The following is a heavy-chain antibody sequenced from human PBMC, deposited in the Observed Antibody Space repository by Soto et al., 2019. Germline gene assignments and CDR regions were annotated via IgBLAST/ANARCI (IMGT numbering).Heavy chain of an antibody. CDR3: ARAPYYYDSSGYYWGLDY. J-gene: IGHJ4*02. D-gene: IGHD3-22*01. Sequence: TLSLTCTVSGGSISSGGYYWSWIRQHPGKGLEWIGYIYYSGSTYYNPSLKSRVTISVDTSKNQFSLKLSSVTAADTAVYYCARAPYYYDSSGYYWGLDYWGQGTLVTVS. CDR1: GGSISSGGYY. CDR2: IYYSGST. V-gene: IGHV4-31*03.